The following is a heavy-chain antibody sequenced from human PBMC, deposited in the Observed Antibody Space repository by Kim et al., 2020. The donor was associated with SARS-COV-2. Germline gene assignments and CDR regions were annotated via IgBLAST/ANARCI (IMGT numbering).Heavy chain of an antibody. CDR3: ARETPHYDILTGYYTTRGFDP. CDR2: ISYDGSNK. J-gene: IGHJ5*02. D-gene: IGHD3-9*01. V-gene: IGHV3-33*05. CDR1: GFTFSSYG. Sequence: GGSLRLSCAASGFTFSSYGMHWVRQAPGKGLEWVAVISYDGSNKYYADSVKGRFTISRDNSKNTLYLQMNSLRAEDTAVYYCARETPHYDILTGYYTTRGFDPWGQGTLVTVSS.